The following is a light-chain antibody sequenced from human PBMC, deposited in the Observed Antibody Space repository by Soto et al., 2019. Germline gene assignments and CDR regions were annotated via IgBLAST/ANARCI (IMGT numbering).Light chain of an antibody. CDR1: QGISNY. Sequence: DIQMTQSPSSLSASVGDRVTITCRASQGISNYLAWYQQEPGKVPKLLIYAASTLQSGVPSRFSGSGSGTEFTLTITGLQLEDFATYYCQQDYSTLATFGQGTRLEIK. CDR3: QQDYSTLAT. J-gene: IGKJ5*01. V-gene: IGKV1-27*01. CDR2: AAS.